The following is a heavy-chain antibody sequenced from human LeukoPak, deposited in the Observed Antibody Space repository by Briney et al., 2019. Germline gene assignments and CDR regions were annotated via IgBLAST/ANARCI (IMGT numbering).Heavy chain of an antibody. Sequence: SETLSLTCTVSLDSTTSNFWSWVRQPPGKGLEWIGEIHRSGSPNYNPSLQSRVTISIDRSRNQIALELSSVTAADTAVYYCARRRRIVGATPGAFDIWGQGTMVTVSS. V-gene: IGHV4-4*02. D-gene: IGHD1-26*01. J-gene: IGHJ3*02. CDR1: LDSTTSNF. CDR3: ARRRRIVGATPGAFDI. CDR2: IHRSGSP.